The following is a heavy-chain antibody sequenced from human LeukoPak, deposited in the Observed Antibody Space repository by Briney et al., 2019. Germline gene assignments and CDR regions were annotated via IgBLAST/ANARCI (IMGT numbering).Heavy chain of an antibody. Sequence: PGGSLRLSCAASGFTFGSYSMNWVRQAPGKGLEWVSYISRSSTTIYYADSVKGRFTISRDNAKNALYLQMNSLRAEDTAVYYCARTGYSSSWHDYWGQGTLVSVSS. CDR2: ISRSSTTI. V-gene: IGHV3-48*01. CDR3: ARTGYSSSWHDY. CDR1: GFTFGSYS. D-gene: IGHD6-13*01. J-gene: IGHJ4*02.